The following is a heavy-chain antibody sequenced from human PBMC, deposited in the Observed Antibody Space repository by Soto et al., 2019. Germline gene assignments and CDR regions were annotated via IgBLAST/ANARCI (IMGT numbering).Heavy chain of an antibody. CDR2: IYYIGST. CDR3: ARDLGITGTYYYYYGMDV. Sequence: SETLSLTGTVSVGSFSSGSYYWSWIRQPPGKGLEWIGYIYYIGSTNYNPSLKSRVTISVDTSKNQFSLKLSSVTAADTAVYYCARDLGITGTYYYYYGMDVWGQGTTVTVSS. J-gene: IGHJ6*02. V-gene: IGHV4-61*01. CDR1: VGSFSSGSYY. D-gene: IGHD1-20*01.